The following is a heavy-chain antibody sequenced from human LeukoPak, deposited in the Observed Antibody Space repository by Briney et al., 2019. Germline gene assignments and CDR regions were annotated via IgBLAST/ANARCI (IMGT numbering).Heavy chain of an antibody. CDR1: GYTFTSYG. Sequence: ASVKVSCKASGYTFTSYGISWVRQAPGQGLEWMGWISAYNGNTNYAQKLQGRVTMTTDTSTSTAYMELRSLRSGDTAVYYCARDRTYYGSGSPTYWGQGTLVTVSS. CDR2: ISAYNGNT. D-gene: IGHD3-10*01. J-gene: IGHJ4*02. CDR3: ARDRTYYGSGSPTY. V-gene: IGHV1-18*01.